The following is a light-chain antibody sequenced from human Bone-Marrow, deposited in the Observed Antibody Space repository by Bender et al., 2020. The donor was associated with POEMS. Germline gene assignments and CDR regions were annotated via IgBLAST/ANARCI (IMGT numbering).Light chain of an antibody. CDR3: CTYTSSVTYL. J-gene: IGLJ1*01. CDR1: SRDVGDYNF. CDR2: EDT. Sequence: QSALTQPPTASGSPGQSVTISCTGTSRDVGDYNFVSWYQQHPGKAPKLLIFEDTKRPSGGPDRFSGSKSGNTASLIVSGVQADDEADYFCCTYTSSVTYLFGSGTKVTV. V-gene: IGLV2-8*01.